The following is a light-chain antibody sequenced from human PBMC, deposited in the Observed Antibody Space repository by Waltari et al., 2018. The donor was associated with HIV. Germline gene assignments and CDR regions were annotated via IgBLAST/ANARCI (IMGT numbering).Light chain of an antibody. V-gene: IGKV1-NL1*01. CDR1: HDIRAS. CDR3: QQYYTVPYT. Sequence: DIQMAQSPSSLSASVGSRVTITCRASHDIRASLAWYQLKPGQAPELLVFGTSMLESEVPPLLSGSGAGTTYTLTISSLQPEDSATYSCQQYYTVPYTFGQGTNLEI. CDR2: GTS. J-gene: IGKJ2*01.